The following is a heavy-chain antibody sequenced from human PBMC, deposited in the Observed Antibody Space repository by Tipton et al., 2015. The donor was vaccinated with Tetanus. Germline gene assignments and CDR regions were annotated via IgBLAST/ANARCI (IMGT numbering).Heavy chain of an antibody. V-gene: IGHV6-1*01. CDR3: ARENERGVYYDIVSNYYLGGIPVGGFDI. D-gene: IGHD3-9*01. Sequence: GLVKPSQTLSLTCAISGDSVSSNSAAWNWIRQSPSRGLEWLGRTYYRSKWYNDYAVSVKSRIIINPDTSKNQFSLQLNSVTPEDTAVYYCARENERGVYYDIVSNYYLGGIPVGGFDIWGQGTMVTVSS. CDR1: GDSVSSNSAA. CDR2: TYYRSKWYN. J-gene: IGHJ3*02.